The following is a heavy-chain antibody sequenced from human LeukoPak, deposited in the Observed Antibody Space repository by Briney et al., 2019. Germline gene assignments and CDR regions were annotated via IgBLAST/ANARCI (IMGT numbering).Heavy chain of an antibody. CDR2: IYYSGST. CDR3: ARSAPAATPCYYGMDV. CDR1: GGSFSGYY. D-gene: IGHD2-15*01. Sequence: SETLSLTCAVYGGSFSGYYWSWIRQPPGKGLEWIGYIYYSGSTNYNPSLKSRVTISVDTSKNQFSLKLSSVTAADTAVYYCARSAPAATPCYYGMDVWGQGTTVTVSS. V-gene: IGHV4-59*01. J-gene: IGHJ6*02.